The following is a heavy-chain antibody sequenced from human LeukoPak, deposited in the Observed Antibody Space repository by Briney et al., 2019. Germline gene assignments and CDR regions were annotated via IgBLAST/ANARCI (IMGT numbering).Heavy chain of an antibody. V-gene: IGHV3-53*01. CDR2: IYNSGTT. Sequence: GGSLRLSCAASGFTVSSDYMSWVRQAPGKGLEWVSIIYNSGTTYYADSVKGRFTISRDNSKNTLYLQMNSLRAEDTAVYYCAKGNFWSGYYGLYYFDYWGQGTLVTVSS. J-gene: IGHJ4*02. CDR1: GFTVSSDY. D-gene: IGHD3-3*01. CDR3: AKGNFWSGYYGLYYFDY.